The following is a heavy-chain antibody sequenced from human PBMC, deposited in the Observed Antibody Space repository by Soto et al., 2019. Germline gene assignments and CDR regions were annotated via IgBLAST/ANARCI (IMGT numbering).Heavy chain of an antibody. CDR1: GFTFRQYG. D-gene: IGHD6-19*01. J-gene: IGHJ3*01. Sequence: QVQLVESGGGVVQPGTSLRLSCAASGFTFRQYGMHWVRQAPGKGLDWVAVIFYDGFNEYYADFVMGRFTISRDNSGKMVYLQMAGLRAVYTGVYYCVGGWRSGVHLSCLDLWGQGTAVVVSS. CDR3: VGGWRSGVHLSCLDL. V-gene: IGHV3-33*01. CDR2: IFYDGFNE.